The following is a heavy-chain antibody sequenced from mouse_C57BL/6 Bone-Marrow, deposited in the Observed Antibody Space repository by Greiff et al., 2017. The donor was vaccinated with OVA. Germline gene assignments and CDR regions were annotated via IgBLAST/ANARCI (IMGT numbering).Heavy chain of an antibody. CDR1: GYTFTSYW. Sequence: VQLQQSGAELVKPGASVKLSCKASGYTFTSYWMHWVKQRPGQGLEWIGMIHPNSGSTNYNEKFKSKATLTVDKSSSTAYMQLRSLTSEDSAVYYCARHEGLLDYWGQGTTLTVSS. V-gene: IGHV1-64*01. CDR3: ARHEGLLDY. D-gene: IGHD2-4*01. J-gene: IGHJ2*01. CDR2: IHPNSGST.